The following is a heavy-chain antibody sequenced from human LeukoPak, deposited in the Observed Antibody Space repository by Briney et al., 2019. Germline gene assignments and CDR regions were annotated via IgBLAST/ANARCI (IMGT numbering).Heavy chain of an antibody. J-gene: IGHJ1*01. CDR1: GFIFNNYA. V-gene: IGHV3-9*01. D-gene: IGHD6-19*01. Sequence: GRSLRLSCAGSGFIFNNYAMHWVRQPPGKGLEWVSGISWNSGTIDYADSVRGRFTISRDNAKNSLYLQMDSLRVEDTAFYYCAKDNRRHYTSGPNRDFLHWGQGALVTVSS. CDR2: ISWNSGTI. CDR3: AKDNRRHYTSGPNRDFLH.